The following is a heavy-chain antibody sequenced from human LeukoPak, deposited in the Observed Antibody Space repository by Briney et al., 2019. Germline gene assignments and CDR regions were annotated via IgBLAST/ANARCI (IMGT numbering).Heavy chain of an antibody. CDR1: GGTFSSYP. J-gene: IGHJ6*02. D-gene: IGHD4-11*01. CDR3: ARVTQRDSNLYGMDV. Sequence: SVKVSCKASGGTFSSYPISWVRQAPGQGLAWMGGIIPMFGTTNYALKFQGRVTITADESTSTAYMELSSLESEDTAVYYCARVTQRDSNLYGMDVWGQGTTVTVSS. V-gene: IGHV1-69*13. CDR2: IIPMFGTT.